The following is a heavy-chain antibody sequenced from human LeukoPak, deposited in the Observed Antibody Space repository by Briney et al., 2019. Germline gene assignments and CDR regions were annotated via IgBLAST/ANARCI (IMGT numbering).Heavy chain of an antibody. D-gene: IGHD6-13*01. CDR3: ARDPLIAAAGLYYYYYYGMDV. CDR2: IYYSGST. Sequence: PSGTLSLTCTVSGGSISSYYWSWIRQPPGRGLESIGYIYYSGSTNYNPSLKSRVTISVDTSKNQFSLKLSSVTAADTAVYYCARDPLIAAAGLYYYYYYGMDVWGQGTTVTVSS. V-gene: IGHV4-59*01. CDR1: GGSISSYY. J-gene: IGHJ6*02.